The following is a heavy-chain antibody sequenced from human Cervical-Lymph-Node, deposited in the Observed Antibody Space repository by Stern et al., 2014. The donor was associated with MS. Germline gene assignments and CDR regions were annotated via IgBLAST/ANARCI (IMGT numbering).Heavy chain of an antibody. CDR1: GYTFASYS. J-gene: IGHJ3*02. CDR3: ARYSGTYQDAFDI. D-gene: IGHD1-26*01. V-gene: IGHV1-3*01. CDR2: INAGKAKT. Sequence: VQLVESGAEVKKPGASVKVSCKASGYTFASYSMHWVRQAPGQRLEWMGWINAGKAKTKYSQRFQGRVTITMDTSASTAYMELSSLRSEDTAVYYCARYSGTYQDAFDIWGQGTMVTVSS.